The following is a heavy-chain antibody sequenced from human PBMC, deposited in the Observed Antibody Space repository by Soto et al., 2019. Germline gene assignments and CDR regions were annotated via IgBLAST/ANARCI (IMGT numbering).Heavy chain of an antibody. Sequence: PSETLSLTCSVSGGSMSSSRYNWGWIRQSPGKGLEWIGSIYYSGSTYYNSALKSRVTISVDTSKNQFSLKLSSVTVADTAVYYCARQVLIYYLDYWGQGTLVTVSS. V-gene: IGHV4-39*01. CDR1: GGSMSSSRYN. CDR3: ARQVLIYYLDY. J-gene: IGHJ4*02. CDR2: IYYSGST. D-gene: IGHD2-2*01.